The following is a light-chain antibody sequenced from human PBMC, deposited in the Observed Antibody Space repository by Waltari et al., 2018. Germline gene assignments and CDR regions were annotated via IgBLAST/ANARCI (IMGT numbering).Light chain of an antibody. Sequence: QSVLTQPPSVSEAPGQRVTIPCSGSSSTIGKNTVSWYRQFPGKAPEVLIFYDDLRPPGVSARFSGSKSGNTATLTIGRVEAGDEADYYCQVWDTLSDHVLFGGGTKLTVL. V-gene: IGLV1-36*01. J-gene: IGLJ2*01. CDR3: QVWDTLSDHVL. CDR1: SSTIGKNT. CDR2: YDD.